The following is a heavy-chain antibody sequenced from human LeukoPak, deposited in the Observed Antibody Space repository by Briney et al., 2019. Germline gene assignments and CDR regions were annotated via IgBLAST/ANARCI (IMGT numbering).Heavy chain of an antibody. CDR3: ARVAPTPYCDFWSGYSDGIDY. V-gene: IGHV4-34*01. CDR2: INHSGST. D-gene: IGHD3-3*01. CDR1: GGSFSGYY. Sequence: SETLSLTCAVYGGSFSGYYWSWIRQPPGKGLEWIGEINHSGSTNYNPSLKSRVTISVDTSKNQFSLKLSSVTAADTAVYYCARVAPTPYCDFWSGYSDGIDYWGQGTLVTVSS. J-gene: IGHJ4*02.